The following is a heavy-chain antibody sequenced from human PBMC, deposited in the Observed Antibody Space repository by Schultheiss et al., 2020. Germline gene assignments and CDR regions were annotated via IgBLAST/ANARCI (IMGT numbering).Heavy chain of an antibody. CDR3: ATYSTTVVTLYFQH. Sequence: GESLKISCAASGFTFSSYAMSWVRQAPGKGLEWVSAISGSGGSTYYADSVKGRFTISRDNSKNTLYLQMNSLRAEDTAVYYCATYSTTVVTLYFQHWGQGPLVTVAS. CDR1: GFTFSSYA. J-gene: IGHJ1*01. D-gene: IGHD4-23*01. CDR2: ISGSGGST. V-gene: IGHV3-23*01.